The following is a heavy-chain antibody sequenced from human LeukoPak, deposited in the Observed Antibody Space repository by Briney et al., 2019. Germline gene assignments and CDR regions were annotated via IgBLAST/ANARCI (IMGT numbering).Heavy chain of an antibody. V-gene: IGHV1-69*02. J-gene: IGHJ3*02. D-gene: IGHD3-16*02. CDR1: GGTFSSYT. CDR3: ARAAKYDYVWGSYRSNDAFDI. Sequence: ASVKVSCKASGGTFSSYTISWVRQAPGQGLEWMGRIIPILGIANYEQKFQGRVTITADKSTSTAYMELSSLRSEDTAVYYCARAAKYDYVWGSYRSNDAFDIWGQGTMVTVSS. CDR2: IIPILGIA.